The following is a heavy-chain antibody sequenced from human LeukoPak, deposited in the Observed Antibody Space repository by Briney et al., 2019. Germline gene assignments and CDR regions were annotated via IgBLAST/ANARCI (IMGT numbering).Heavy chain of an antibody. CDR1: GGSFSGYY. Sequence: SETLSLTCAVYGGSFSGYYWSWIRQPPGKGLQWIGEINHSGSTSYNPSLKSRVTISVDTSKNQFSLRLSSVTAADTAVYYCASWGYFDWLLYSGDAFDIWGQGTIVTVSS. D-gene: IGHD3-9*01. J-gene: IGHJ3*02. CDR3: ASWGYFDWLLYSGDAFDI. V-gene: IGHV4-34*01. CDR2: INHSGST.